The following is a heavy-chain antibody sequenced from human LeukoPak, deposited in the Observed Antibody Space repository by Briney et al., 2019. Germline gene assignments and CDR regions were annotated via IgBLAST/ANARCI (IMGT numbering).Heavy chain of an antibody. CDR1: GYTFTGYY. D-gene: IGHD3-10*01. J-gene: IGHJ4*02. V-gene: IGHV1-2*06. CDR3: ATRPNMVRGVIILEY. Sequence: SVKVSCKASGYTFTGYYMHWVPQAPGQGLEWMGRINPNSGGTNYAQKFQGRVTMTRDTSISTAYMELSSLRSEDTAVYYCATRPNMVRGVIILEYWGQGTLVTVSS. CDR2: INPNSGGT.